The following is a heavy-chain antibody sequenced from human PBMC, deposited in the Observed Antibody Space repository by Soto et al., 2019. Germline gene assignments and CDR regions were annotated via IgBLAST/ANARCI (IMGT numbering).Heavy chain of an antibody. CDR1: GGTFSSYA. J-gene: IGHJ3*02. V-gene: IGHV1-69*13. CDR3: ARVDPSVPDAFDI. D-gene: IGHD1-1*01. CDR2: IIPIFGTA. Sequence: SVKVSCKASGGTFSSYAISWVRQAPGQGLEWMGGIIPIFGTANYAQKFQGRVTITADESTSTAYMELSSLRSEDTAVYYCARVDPSVPDAFDIWGQGTMVTVSS.